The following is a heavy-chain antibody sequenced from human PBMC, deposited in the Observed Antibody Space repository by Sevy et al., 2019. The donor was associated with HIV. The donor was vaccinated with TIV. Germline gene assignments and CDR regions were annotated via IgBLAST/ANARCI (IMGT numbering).Heavy chain of an antibody. CDR1: GFTFSSYA. D-gene: IGHD3-3*01. V-gene: IGHV3-23*01. CDR2: ISGIDDTT. CDR3: TKDLSHDDFWNEGMDV. Sequence: GRSLRLSCAASGFTFSSYAMNWVRQAPGKGLEWVSSISGIDDTTYYADSVKGRFTISRDNSRNTLHVQMNSLRAEDTAVYYCTKDLSHDDFWNEGMDVWGQGTTVTVSS. J-gene: IGHJ6*02.